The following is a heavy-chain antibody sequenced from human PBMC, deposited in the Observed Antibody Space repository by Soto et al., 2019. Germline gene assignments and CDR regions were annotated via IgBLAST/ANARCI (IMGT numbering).Heavy chain of an antibody. Sequence: SETLSLTCTVSGASISSSTSYWGWIRRPPGKGLEWIETIFSTGTTHYNPSLRSRVTISVDTSKNQFSLTVRAVTAAATAAHYCSMHDFGYGFGDWGQGSQVTVAS. J-gene: IGHJ4*02. CDR3: SMHDFGYGFGD. CDR1: GASISSSTSY. D-gene: IGHD5-18*01. V-gene: IGHV4-39*01. CDR2: IFSTGTT.